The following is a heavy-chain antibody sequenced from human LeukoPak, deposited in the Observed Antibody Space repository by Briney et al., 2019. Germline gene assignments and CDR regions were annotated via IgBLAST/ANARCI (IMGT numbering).Heavy chain of an antibody. CDR1: GFTFSSYS. V-gene: IGHV3-48*01. D-gene: IGHD3-22*01. J-gene: IGHJ3*02. CDR2: ISSSSSTI. Sequence: GGSLRLSCAASGFTFSSYSMNWVRQAPGKGLEWVSYISSSSSTIYYADSVKGRFTISRDNAKNSLYLQMNSLRAEDTAVYYCARDGYYYDSSGYLDAFDIWGQGTMVTVSS. CDR3: ARDGYYYDSSGYLDAFDI.